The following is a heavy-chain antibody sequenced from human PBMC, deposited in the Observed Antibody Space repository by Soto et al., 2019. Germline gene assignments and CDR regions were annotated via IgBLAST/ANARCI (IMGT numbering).Heavy chain of an antibody. J-gene: IGHJ4*02. Sequence: QPGGSLRLSCAASGFTFSSYWMHWVRQAPGKGLVCVSRINSDGSSTSYADSVKGRCTISRDNAKNTLYLQMNRLRAEDTAVYYCARGRWGGYCSGGSCPYFDYWGQGTLVTVSS. CDR1: GFTFSSYW. V-gene: IGHV3-74*01. CDR2: INSDGSST. CDR3: ARGRWGGYCSGGSCPYFDY. D-gene: IGHD2-15*01.